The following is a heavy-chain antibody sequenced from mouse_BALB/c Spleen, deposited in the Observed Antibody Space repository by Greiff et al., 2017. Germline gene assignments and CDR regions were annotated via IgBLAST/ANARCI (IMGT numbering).Heavy chain of an antibody. CDR1: GYAFSSYW. J-gene: IGHJ1*01. CDR3: ARREAYYGSSYWYFDV. D-gene: IGHD1-1*01. Sequence: QVQLQQSGAELVRPGSSVKISCKASGYAFSSYWMNWVKQRPGQGLEWIGQIYPGDGDTNYNGKFKGKAKLTADKSSSTAYMQLSSLTSQDSAVYFCARREAYYGSSYWYFDVGGAGTTVTVSS. CDR2: IYPGDGDT. V-gene: IGHV1-80*01.